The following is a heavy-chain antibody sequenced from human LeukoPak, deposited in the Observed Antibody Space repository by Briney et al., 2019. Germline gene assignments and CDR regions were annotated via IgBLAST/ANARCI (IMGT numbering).Heavy chain of an antibody. V-gene: IGHV3-48*03. D-gene: IGHD3-22*01. CDR1: GFTFSSYE. CDR2: ISSSGSTI. J-gene: IGHJ4*02. Sequence: GGSLRLSCAASGFTFSSYEMNWARQAPGKGLEWVSYISSSGSTIYYADSVKGRFTTSRDNAKNSLYLQMNSLRAEDTAMYYCARYYYDSSGYYYKDYWGQGTLVTVSS. CDR3: ARYYYDSSGYYYKDY.